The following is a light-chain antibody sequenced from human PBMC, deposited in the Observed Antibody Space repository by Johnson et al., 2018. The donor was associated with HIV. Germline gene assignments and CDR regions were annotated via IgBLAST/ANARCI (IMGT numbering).Light chain of an antibody. Sequence: QSVLTQPPSVSAAPGQKVTISCSGGSSNIGSNYVSWYKQLPGTAPKLLIYENNKRPSGIPDRFSDSKSGTSATLGITGLQTGDEADYYCSAWDNSLSAGGVFGTGTKVTVL. CDR2: ENN. CDR3: SAWDNSLSAGGV. V-gene: IGLV1-51*02. CDR1: SSNIGSNY. J-gene: IGLJ1*01.